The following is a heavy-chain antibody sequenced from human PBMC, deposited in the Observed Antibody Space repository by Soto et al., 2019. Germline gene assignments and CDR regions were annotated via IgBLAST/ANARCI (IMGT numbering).Heavy chain of an antibody. CDR1: GFSLSTGGAG. V-gene: IGHV2-5*02. CDR2: IYWDDDK. D-gene: IGHD3-9*01. J-gene: IGHJ6*02. CDR3: AHRASPPDLEGQFDPYYYSYGLAV. Sequence: QITLKESGPTLAKPTKPLTLTCTFSGFSLSTGGAGVGWIRQPPGNALEWLALIYWDDDKRYSPSFKSRLTITKDTTKPQVVLIMPNMDPVDTATYYCAHRASPPDLEGQFDPYYYSYGLAVWGQGTKVPVSS.